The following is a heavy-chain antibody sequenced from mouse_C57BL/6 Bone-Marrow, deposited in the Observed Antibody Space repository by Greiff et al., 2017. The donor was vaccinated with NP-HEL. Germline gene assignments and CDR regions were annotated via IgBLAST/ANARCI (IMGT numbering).Heavy chain of an antibody. D-gene: IGHD1-1*01. CDR1: GFNIKDDY. Sequence: EVKLMESGAELVRPGTSVKLSCTASGFNIKDDYMHWVKQRPEQGLEWIGWIDPENGDTEYASKFQGKATITADTSSNTAYLQLSSLTSEDTAVYYCTTDYYGSSRAYWGQGTLVTVSA. CDR2: IDPENGDT. V-gene: IGHV14-4*01. CDR3: TTDYYGSSRAY. J-gene: IGHJ3*01.